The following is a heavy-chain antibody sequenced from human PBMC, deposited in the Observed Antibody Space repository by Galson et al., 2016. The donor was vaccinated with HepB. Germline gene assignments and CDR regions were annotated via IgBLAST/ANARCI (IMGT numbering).Heavy chain of an antibody. CDR3: ARDGGIPGAAFDI. D-gene: IGHD3-16*01. Sequence: SLRLSCAASGFTFSSYAMTWVRQAPGKGLEWVSVITSGGSTYYAASVKGRFTISRDNSKNTLYVQMNSLRDEDTAVYYCARDGGIPGAAFDIWGQGTMVTVSS. J-gene: IGHJ3*02. CDR2: ITSGGST. V-gene: IGHV3-23*01. CDR1: GFTFSSYA.